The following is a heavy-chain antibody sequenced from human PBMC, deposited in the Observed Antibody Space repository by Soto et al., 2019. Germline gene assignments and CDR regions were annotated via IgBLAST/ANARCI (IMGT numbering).Heavy chain of an antibody. J-gene: IGHJ5*02. V-gene: IGHV4-39*07. CDR1: GGFIRGSDYY. CDR3: ARAIPSALRYFDWLPHLCWFDP. Sequence: PSETLSLTCTVSGGFIRGSDYYWGWIRQPPGKGLEWIGNIYYSGSTNYNPSLKSRVTISVDTSKNQFSLKLSSVTAADTAVYYCARAIPSALRYFDWLPHLCWFDPWGQGTLVTVSS. CDR2: IYYSGST. D-gene: IGHD3-9*01.